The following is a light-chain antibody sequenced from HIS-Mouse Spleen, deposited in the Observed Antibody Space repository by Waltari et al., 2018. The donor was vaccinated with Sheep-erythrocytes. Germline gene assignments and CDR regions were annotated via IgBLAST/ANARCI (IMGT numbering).Light chain of an antibody. J-gene: IGLJ3*02. CDR3: CSYAGSYTLV. CDR1: SSDVGGYKY. Sequence: QSALTQPRSVSGSPGQSVPISCTGTSSDVGGYKYVSWYQQHPGKAPKLMIYDVSKRPSGVPDRFSGSKSGNTASLTISGLQAEDEADYYCCSYAGSYTLVFGGGTKLTVL. CDR2: DVS. V-gene: IGLV2-11*01.